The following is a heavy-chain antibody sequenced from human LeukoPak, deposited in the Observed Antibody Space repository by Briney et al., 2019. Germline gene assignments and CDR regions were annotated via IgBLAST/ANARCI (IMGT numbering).Heavy chain of an antibody. CDR2: IQYSGTT. CDR3: ARHSRTYYDFDY. D-gene: IGHD1-26*01. CDR1: GGSISNYY. V-gene: IGHV4-59*08. J-gene: IGHJ4*02. Sequence: SETLSLTCTVSGGSISNYYWSWIRQPPGQGLEWIGYIQYSGTTNYNPSLNSRVSISVDMSTNQFSLKLTSVTAADTAVYYCARHSRTYYDFDYWGQGTLVTVSS.